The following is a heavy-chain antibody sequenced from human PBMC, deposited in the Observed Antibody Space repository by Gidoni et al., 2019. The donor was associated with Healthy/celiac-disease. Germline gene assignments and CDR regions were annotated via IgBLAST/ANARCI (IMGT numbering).Heavy chain of an antibody. D-gene: IGHD5-12*01. J-gene: IGHJ4*02. V-gene: IGHV1-69*08. CDR1: GGTFSSYT. Sequence: QVQLVQSGAEVKKPGSSVKVSCKASGGTFSSYTISWVRQAPGQGLEWMGRIIPILGIANYAQKFQGRVTITADKSTSTAYMELSSLRSEDTAVYYCARDRGDIVVYDYWGQGTLVTVSS. CDR2: IIPILGIA. CDR3: ARDRGDIVVYDY.